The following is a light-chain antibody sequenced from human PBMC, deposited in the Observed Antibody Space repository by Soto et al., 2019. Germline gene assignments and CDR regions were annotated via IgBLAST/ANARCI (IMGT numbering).Light chain of an antibody. V-gene: IGKV4-1*01. CDR3: QQYYKTPFT. CDR2: WAS. Sequence: DTVMTQSPDSLAVSLGERATINCKSSQTLLYSSNNKNYLAWFQQKPGQPPKLLIYWASTRESGVPDRFSGSGSGTDFTLTISSLQAEDVAVYYYQQYYKTPFTFGPGTEVEIK. CDR1: QTLLYSSNNKNY. J-gene: IGKJ3*01.